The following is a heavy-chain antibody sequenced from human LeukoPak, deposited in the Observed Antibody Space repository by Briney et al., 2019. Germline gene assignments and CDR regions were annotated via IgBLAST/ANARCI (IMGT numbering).Heavy chain of an antibody. CDR1: GFTFSSYW. CDR2: INQDGSQK. V-gene: IGHV3-7*01. J-gene: IGHJ1*01. Sequence: PGGSLRLSCAASGFTFSSYWMSWVRQAPGKRLEWVANINQDGSQKYYVDSVKGRFTISRDNAKNSLYLQMNSLRAEDTAVYYCASPVTYCSGGSCYLYFQHWGQGTLVTVSS. CDR3: ASPVTYCSGGSCYLYFQH. D-gene: IGHD2-15*01.